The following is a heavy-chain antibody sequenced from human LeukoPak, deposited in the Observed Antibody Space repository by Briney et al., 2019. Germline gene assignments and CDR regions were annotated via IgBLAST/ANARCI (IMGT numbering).Heavy chain of an antibody. J-gene: IGHJ4*02. D-gene: IGHD3-10*01. V-gene: IGHV3-9*01. CDR3: AKDPYYYGSGSFDY. Sequence: GGSLRLSCAASGFTFDDYAMHWVRQAPGKGLEWVSGISRNSGSIGYVDSVKGRFTISRDNAKNSLYLQMNSLRAEDTALYYCAKDPYYYGSGSFDYWGQGTLVTVSS. CDR2: ISRNSGSI. CDR1: GFTFDDYA.